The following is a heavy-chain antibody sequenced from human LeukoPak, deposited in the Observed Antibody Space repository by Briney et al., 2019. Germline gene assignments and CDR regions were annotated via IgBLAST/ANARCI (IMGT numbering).Heavy chain of an antibody. CDR1: GGSISSSLYY. CDR2: INHSGST. J-gene: IGHJ4*02. Sequence: PSETLSLTCTVSGGSISSSLYYWSWIRQPPGKWLEWIGEINHSGSTNYNPSLKSRVTISVDTSKNQFSLKLSSVTAADTAVYYCARGTAAARTLAYWGQGTLVTVSS. CDR3: ARGTAAARTLAY. D-gene: IGHD6-13*01. V-gene: IGHV4-39*07.